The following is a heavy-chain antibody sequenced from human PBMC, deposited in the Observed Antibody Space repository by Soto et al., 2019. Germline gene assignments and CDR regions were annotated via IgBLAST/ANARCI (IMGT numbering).Heavy chain of an antibody. CDR2: ISAYNGNT. D-gene: IGHD3-22*01. CDR1: GYTFTSYG. V-gene: IGHV1-18*01. Sequence: GPSVKVSCKASGYTFTSYGISWVRQAPGQGLEWMGWISAYNGNTNYAQKLQGRVTMTTDTSTSTAYMELRSLRSDDTAVYYCASLDHYYDSSGYYSDYWGQGTLVTVSS. J-gene: IGHJ4*02. CDR3: ASLDHYYDSSGYYSDY.